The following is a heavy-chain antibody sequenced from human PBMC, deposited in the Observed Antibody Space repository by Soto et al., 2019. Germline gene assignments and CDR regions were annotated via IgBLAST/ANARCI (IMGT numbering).Heavy chain of an antibody. CDR1: GFTFSSYA. D-gene: IGHD6-13*01. V-gene: IGHV3-23*01. J-gene: IGHJ4*02. Sequence: GGSLRLSCAASGFTFSSYAVSWVRQAPGKGLEWDSVISGSSGSTYYADSVKGRFTISRDNSKNTLYLQMNSLRAEDTAVYYCAKRTAGTSFDYWGQGTLVTLSS. CDR3: AKRTAGTSFDY. CDR2: ISGSSGST.